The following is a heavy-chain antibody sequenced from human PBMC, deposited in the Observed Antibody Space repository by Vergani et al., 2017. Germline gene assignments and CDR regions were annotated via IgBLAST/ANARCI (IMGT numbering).Heavy chain of an antibody. V-gene: IGHV4-30-2*01. J-gene: IGHJ6*03. D-gene: IGHD4-11*01. Sequence: QVQLQQWGAGLLKPSETLSLTCAVYGGSISSGGYSWSWIRQPXGKGLEWIGYIYRSGSTYYNPSLKSRVTISVDRSKNQFSLKLSSVTAADTAVYYCARGYSNGDRRRYYYYYYYMDVWGKGTTVTVSS. CDR2: IYRSGST. CDR3: ARGYSNGDRRRYYYYYYYMDV. CDR1: GGSISSGGYS.